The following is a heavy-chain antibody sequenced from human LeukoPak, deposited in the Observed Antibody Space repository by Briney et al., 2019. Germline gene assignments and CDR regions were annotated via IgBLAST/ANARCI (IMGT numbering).Heavy chain of an antibody. CDR1: GGSFSGYY. CDR2: INHSGST. CDR3: ARHRDGYDSKIDY. Sequence: SETLSLTCAVYGGSFSGYYWSWIRQPPGKRLEWIGEINHSGSTIYNPSLKSRLTISVDTSKNQFSLKLSSVTAADTAVYYCARHRDGYDSKIDYWGQGTLVTVSS. D-gene: IGHD5-24*01. J-gene: IGHJ4*02. V-gene: IGHV4-34*01.